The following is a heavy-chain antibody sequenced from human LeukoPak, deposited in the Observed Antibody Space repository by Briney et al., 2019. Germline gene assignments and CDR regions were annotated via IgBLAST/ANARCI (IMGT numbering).Heavy chain of an antibody. CDR3: ARDPGVAAAIDS. J-gene: IGHJ4*02. V-gene: IGHV4-59*01. D-gene: IGHD6-25*01. CDR1: GGSISNYY. CDR2: VYYSGST. Sequence: SETLSLTCAVSGGSISNYYWTWVRQPPGKGLEWIGCVYYSGSTNYTPSLKSRVTISIDTSKKQFSLKLNSVTAADTAVYYCARDPGVAAAIDSWGQGTLVTVSS.